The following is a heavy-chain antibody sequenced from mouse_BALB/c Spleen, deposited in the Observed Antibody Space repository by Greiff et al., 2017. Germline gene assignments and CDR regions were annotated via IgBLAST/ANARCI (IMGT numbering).Heavy chain of an antibody. V-gene: IGHV5-6*01. CDR3: ARRYYEYEGYFDV. J-gene: IGHJ1*01. CDR2: ISSGGSYT. Sequence: EVQRVESGGDLVKPGGSLKLSCAASGFTFSSYGMSWVRQTPDKRLEWVATISSGGSYTYYPDSVKGRFTISRDNAKNTLYLQMSSLKSEDTAMYYCARRYYEYEGYFDVWGAGTTVTVSS. CDR1: GFTFSSYG. D-gene: IGHD2-4*01.